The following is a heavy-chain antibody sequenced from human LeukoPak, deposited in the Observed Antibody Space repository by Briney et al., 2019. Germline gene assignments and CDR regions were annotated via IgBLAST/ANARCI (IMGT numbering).Heavy chain of an antibody. V-gene: IGHV3-21*01. CDR3: ARGILRSFGVALYYFDY. CDR2: ISSSSSYI. Sequence: PGGSLRLSCAASGFTFSSYSMNWVRQAPGKGLEWVSSISSSSSYIYYADSVKGRFTISRDNAKNSLYLQMNSLRAEDTAVYYCARGILRSFGVALYYFDYWGQGTLVTVSS. D-gene: IGHD3-3*01. CDR1: GFTFSSYS. J-gene: IGHJ4*02.